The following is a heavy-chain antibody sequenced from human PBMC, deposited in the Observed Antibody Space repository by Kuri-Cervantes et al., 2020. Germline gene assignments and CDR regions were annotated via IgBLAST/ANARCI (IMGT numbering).Heavy chain of an antibody. CDR3: ARAALRYFPLPY. V-gene: IGHV1-46*01. D-gene: IGHD3-9*01. CDR2: INPSTGNT. Sequence: ASVKVSCKASGYTFTSNYMHWVRQAPGQGLEWMGIINPSTGNTNYAQRFQGRVTMTRDTSASTAYMELSSLRSEDTAVYYCARAALRYFPLPYWGQGTLVTVSS. CDR1: GYTFTSNY. J-gene: IGHJ4*02.